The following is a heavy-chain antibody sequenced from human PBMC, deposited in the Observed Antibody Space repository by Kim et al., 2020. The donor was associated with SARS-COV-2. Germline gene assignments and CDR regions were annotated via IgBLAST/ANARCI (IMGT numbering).Heavy chain of an antibody. Sequence: FQGRVTITRDTSASTAYMELSSLRSEDTAVYYCASSPGGGSGSYYPDFDYWGQGTLVTVSS. CDR3: ASSPGGGSGSYYPDFDY. V-gene: IGHV1-3*01. J-gene: IGHJ4*02. D-gene: IGHD3-10*01.